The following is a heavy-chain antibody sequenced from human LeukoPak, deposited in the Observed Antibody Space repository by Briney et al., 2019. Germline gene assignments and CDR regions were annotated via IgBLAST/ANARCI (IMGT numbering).Heavy chain of an antibody. V-gene: IGHV4-4*07. D-gene: IGHD3-22*01. J-gene: IGHJ4*02. CDR2: IYSSGST. CDR3: ARTDYYDSSGYYLYYFDY. CDR1: GGSISGYY. Sequence: PSETLSLTCTVSGGSISGYYWSWIRQPAGKGLEWIGHIYSSGSTNYNPSLKSRVTISVDTSKNQFSLKLSSVTAADTAVYYCARTDYYDSSGYYLYYFDYWGQGTLVTVSS.